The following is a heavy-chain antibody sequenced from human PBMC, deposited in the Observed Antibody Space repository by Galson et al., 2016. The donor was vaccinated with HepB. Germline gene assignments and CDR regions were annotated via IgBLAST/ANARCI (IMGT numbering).Heavy chain of an antibody. D-gene: IGHD3-22*01. V-gene: IGHV3-30*18. CDR1: GFTFRTYG. CDR3: AKDGDYESSGFDD. Sequence: SLRLSCAASGFTFRTYGMHWVRQAPGKGLEWVAVISYDGSSKDFADSVKGRFTISRDNSKNTVYLQMCSLRGEDTAVYYCAKDGDYESSGFDDWGQGTLVTVSS. J-gene: IGHJ4*02. CDR2: ISYDGSSK.